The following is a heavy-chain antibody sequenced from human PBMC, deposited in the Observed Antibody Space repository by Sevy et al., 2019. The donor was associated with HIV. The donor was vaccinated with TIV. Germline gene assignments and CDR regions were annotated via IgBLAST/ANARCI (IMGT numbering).Heavy chain of an antibody. J-gene: IGHJ4*02. CDR3: AKGGSYGHGVDY. D-gene: IGHD3-16*01. V-gene: IGHV3-23*01. Sequence: GGSLRLSCAASGFTFSSYAMSWVRLAPGKGLEWVSGISDSGGGTYYADSVKGRFTISRVNSKNTVYLQMNSLRVDDTAVYYCAKGGSYGHGVDYWGQGTLVTVSS. CDR1: GFTFSSYA. CDR2: ISDSGGGT.